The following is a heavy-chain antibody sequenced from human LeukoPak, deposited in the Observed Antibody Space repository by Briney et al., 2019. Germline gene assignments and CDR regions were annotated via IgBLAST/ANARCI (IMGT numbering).Heavy chain of an antibody. CDR3: ARGPNYYDSSGYYVPPYYYYGMDV. J-gene: IGHJ6*02. Sequence: ASVKVSCKASGYTFTSYDINWVRQATGQGLEWMGWMNPNSGNTGYAQKFQGRVTMTRNTSISTAYMELSSLRSEDTAVYYCARGPNYYDSSGYYVPPYYYYGMDVWAKGPRSPSP. CDR1: GYTFTSYD. D-gene: IGHD3-22*01. V-gene: IGHV1-8*01. CDR2: MNPNSGNT.